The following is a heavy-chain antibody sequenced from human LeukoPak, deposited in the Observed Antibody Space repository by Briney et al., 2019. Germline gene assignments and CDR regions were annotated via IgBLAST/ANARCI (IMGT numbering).Heavy chain of an antibody. CDR2: IYTSGST. CDR3: ARGETKVTRGSFDY. D-gene: IGHD4-17*01. Sequence: SETLSLTCTVSGGSISSYYWSWIRQPAGKGLEWIGRIYTSGSTNYNPSLKSRVTMSVDTSKNQFSLKLSSVTAADTAVYYCARGETKVTRGSFDYWGQGTLVTVSS. CDR1: GGSISSYY. V-gene: IGHV4-4*07. J-gene: IGHJ4*02.